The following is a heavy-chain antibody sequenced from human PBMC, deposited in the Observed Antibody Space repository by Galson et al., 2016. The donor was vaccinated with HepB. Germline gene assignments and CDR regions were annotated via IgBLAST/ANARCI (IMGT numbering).Heavy chain of an antibody. CDR1: DFTVSSNY. CDR2: IDPGGDT. CDR3: VRDLVGGRNGDDY. Sequence: LRLSCAVSDFTVSSNYMSWVRQAPEKGLEWVSVIDPGGDTYYADSVKGRFTISRDNARNTLYLQMNSLRAEDTAVYYCVRDLVGGRNGDDYWGQGTLVTVSS. J-gene: IGHJ4*02. V-gene: IGHV3-53*01. D-gene: IGHD2-21*01.